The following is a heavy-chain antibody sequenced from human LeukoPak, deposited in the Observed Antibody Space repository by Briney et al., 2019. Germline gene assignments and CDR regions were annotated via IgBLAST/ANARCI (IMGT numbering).Heavy chain of an antibody. CDR3: ARGLMDWYFDL. D-gene: IGHD2-8*01. V-gene: IGHV3-23*01. Sequence: GGSLRLSCAASGFTLSGYAMSWVRQAPGKGLEWVSTITGGSGATYYADSAKGRFTISRDNSRNTLYLQMNSLRAEDTAVYYCARGLMDWYFDLWGRGTLVTVSS. J-gene: IGHJ2*01. CDR1: GFTLSGYA. CDR2: ITGGSGAT.